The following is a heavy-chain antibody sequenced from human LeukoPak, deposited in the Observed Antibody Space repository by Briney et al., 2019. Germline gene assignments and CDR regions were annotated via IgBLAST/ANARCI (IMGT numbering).Heavy chain of an antibody. D-gene: IGHD1-1*01. CDR1: GGSISSSSYY. J-gene: IGHJ5*02. V-gene: IGHV4-39*07. CDR2: IYYSGST. Sequence: KSSETLSLTCTVSGGSISSSSYYWGWIRQPPGKGLEWIGSIYYSGSTYYNPSLKSRVTISVDTSKNQFSLKLSSVTAADTAVYYCARHASSGTTWWFDPWGQGTLVTVSS. CDR3: ARHASSGTTWWFDP.